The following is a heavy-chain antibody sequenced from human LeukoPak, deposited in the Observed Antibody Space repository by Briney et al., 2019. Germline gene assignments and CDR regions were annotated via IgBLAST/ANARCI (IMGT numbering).Heavy chain of an antibody. V-gene: IGHV4-31*03. D-gene: IGHD3-22*01. J-gene: IGHJ6*02. CDR2: IYYSGST. CDR3: ARIPYYDNSVVDV. Sequence: PSETLSLTCTVSGGSINSGLYYWSWIRQYPGKGLEWIGYIYYSGSTYYNPSLKSRVTISIDTSENQFSLKLSSVTAADTAVYYCARIPYYDNSVVDVWGQGTTVTVSS. CDR1: GGSINSGLYY.